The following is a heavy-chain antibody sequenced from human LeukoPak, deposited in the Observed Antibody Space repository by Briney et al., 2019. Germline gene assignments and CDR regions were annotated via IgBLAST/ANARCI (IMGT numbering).Heavy chain of an antibody. CDR1: GGSISSYY. J-gene: IGHJ4*02. Sequence: SETLSLTCTVSGGSISSYYWSWIRQPAGKGLEWIGRIYTSGSTNYNPSLKSRVTMSVDTSKNQFSLKLSSVTAADTAVYYCARGEKGSSSGSINYWGQGTLVTVSS. CDR2: IYTSGST. CDR3: ARGEKGSSSGSINY. D-gene: IGHD6-6*01. V-gene: IGHV4-4*07.